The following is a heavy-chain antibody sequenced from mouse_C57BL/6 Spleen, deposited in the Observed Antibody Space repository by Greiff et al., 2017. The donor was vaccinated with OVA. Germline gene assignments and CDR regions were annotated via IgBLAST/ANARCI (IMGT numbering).Heavy chain of an antibody. J-gene: IGHJ3*01. CDR1: GYTFTGYW. D-gene: IGHD2-2*01. V-gene: IGHV1-9*01. CDR2: ILPGSGST. CDR3: ARFPYGYSTWFAY. Sequence: QVQLQQSGAELMKPGASVKLSCKATGYTFTGYWIEWVKQRPGHGLEWIGEILPGSGSTNYTEKFKGKAPFTADTSSNTAYMQLSSLTTEDSAIYDCARFPYGYSTWFAYWGQGTLVTVSA.